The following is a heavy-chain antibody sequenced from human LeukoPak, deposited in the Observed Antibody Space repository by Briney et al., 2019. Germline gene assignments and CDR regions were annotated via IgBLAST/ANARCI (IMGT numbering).Heavy chain of an antibody. CDR2: ISSNGGST. V-gene: IGHV3-64D*06. CDR1: GFFFSSYA. J-gene: IGHJ4*02. D-gene: IGHD2-8*02. CDR3: VNDCIFYCITYYVDC. Sequence: PGGSLRFSCAASGFFFSSYAMHCLRQAPGKGLEYVSAISSNGGSTYYADSVKGRFTISRDNSKSTLYLQMSSLRAEDTAVYYCVNDCIFYCITYYVDCWGQGTLVTVSS.